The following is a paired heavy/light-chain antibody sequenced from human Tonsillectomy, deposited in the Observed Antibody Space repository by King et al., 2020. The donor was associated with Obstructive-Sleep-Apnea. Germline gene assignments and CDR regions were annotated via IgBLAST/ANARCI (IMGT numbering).Light chain of an antibody. Sequence: DVVMTQSPLSLPVTLGQPASISCRSSQSLVHSDGNTYLNWFQQRPGQSPRRLIYKVSNRDSGVPDRFSGSGSGTDFTLKISRVEAEDVGLYYCMQGTHWPGYTFGRGTKLEI. V-gene: IGKV2-30*02. CDR1: QSLVHSDGNTY. J-gene: IGKJ2*01. CDR3: MQGTHWPGYT. CDR2: KVS.
Heavy chain of an antibody. Sequence: QLQLQESGPGLVKPSETLSLTCTVSGDSISTSYYWSWIRQPPGKGLEWIGSIYYSGSTYYNPSLKSRVTISVDTSKNQFSLKLSSVTAADTAVYYCARGPSLGEENDYWGQGTLVTVSS. D-gene: IGHD2-21*01. J-gene: IGHJ4*02. CDR3: ARGPSLGEENDY. V-gene: IGHV4-39*07. CDR2: IYYSGST. CDR1: GDSISTSYY.